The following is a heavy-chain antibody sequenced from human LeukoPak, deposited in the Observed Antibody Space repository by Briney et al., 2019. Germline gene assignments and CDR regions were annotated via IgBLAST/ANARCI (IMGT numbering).Heavy chain of an antibody. D-gene: IGHD6-6*01. CDR2: MNPNSGNT. V-gene: IGHV1-8*03. CDR1: GYTFTSYD. Sequence: ASVTVSCKASGYTFTSYDINWVRQAPGQGLEWMGWMNPNSGNTGYAQKFQGRVTITRNTSISTAYMELSSLRSEDTAVYYCAGGDPRIAARGFDYWGQGTLVTVSS. CDR3: AGGDPRIAARGFDY. J-gene: IGHJ4*02.